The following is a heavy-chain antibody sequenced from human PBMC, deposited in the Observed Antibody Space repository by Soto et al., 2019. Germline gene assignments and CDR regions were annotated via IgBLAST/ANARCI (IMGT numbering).Heavy chain of an antibody. J-gene: IGHJ6*02. CDR3: ARDSHYYDSSGPDQAYYYYGMDV. V-gene: IGHV4-4*07. CDR2: IYTSGST. D-gene: IGHD3-22*01. Sequence: PSETLSLTCTVSGGSISSYYWSWIRQPAGKGLEWIGRIYTSGSTNYNPSLKSRVTMSVDTSKNQFSLKLSSVTAADTAVYHCARDSHYYDSSGPDQAYYYYGMDVWGQGTTVTVSS. CDR1: GGSISSYY.